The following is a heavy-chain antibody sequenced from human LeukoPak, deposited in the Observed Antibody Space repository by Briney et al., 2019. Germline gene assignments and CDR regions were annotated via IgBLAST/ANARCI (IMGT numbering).Heavy chain of an antibody. Sequence: QPGGSLRLSCAASGFTFSSYAMSWVRQASGKGLEWVSAISGSGGSTYYADSVKGRFTISRDNAKNSLYLQMNSLRAEDTALYHCARDGYDILTGYRIFDYWGQGTLVTVSS. V-gene: IGHV3-23*01. J-gene: IGHJ4*02. CDR3: ARDGYDILTGYRIFDY. D-gene: IGHD3-9*01. CDR2: ISGSGGST. CDR1: GFTFSSYA.